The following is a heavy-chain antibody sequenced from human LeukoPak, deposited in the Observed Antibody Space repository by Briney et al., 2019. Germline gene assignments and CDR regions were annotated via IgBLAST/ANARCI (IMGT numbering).Heavy chain of an antibody. CDR1: GFSFSIYE. V-gene: IGHV3-48*03. Sequence: GGSLRLSCAASGFSFSIYEMNWVRQAPGKGLEWISYISSSGGTIYYADSVKGRFTSSRDNAKNSLYLQMNSLRAEDTALYYCAKEAVEYFDYWGQGDLVTVSS. CDR3: AKEAVEYFDY. CDR2: ISSSGGTI. J-gene: IGHJ4*02.